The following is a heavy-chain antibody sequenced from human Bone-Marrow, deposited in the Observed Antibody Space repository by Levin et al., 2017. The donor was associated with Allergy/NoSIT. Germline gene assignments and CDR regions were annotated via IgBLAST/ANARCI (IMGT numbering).Heavy chain of an antibody. D-gene: IGHD3-16*01. Sequence: AGGSLRLSCAASGFTFSHAYMSWVRQAPGKGLEWVACIKSKTNGGATDYAAPVKGRFTISRDDVKDTVYLQMHSLKTEDTAIYYCTTDLMKSTPFDFWGQGTLVSVSS. CDR3: TTDLMKSTPFDF. V-gene: IGHV3-15*01. J-gene: IGHJ4*02. CDR1: GFTFSHAY. CDR2: IKSKTNGGAT.